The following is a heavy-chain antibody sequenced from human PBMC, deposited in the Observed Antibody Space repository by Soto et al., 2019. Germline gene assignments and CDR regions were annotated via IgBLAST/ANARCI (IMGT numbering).Heavy chain of an antibody. CDR1: GFTFSSYS. Sequence: GGSLRLSCAASGFTFSSYSMNWVRQAPGKGLEWVSYISSSSSTIYYADFVKGRFIISRDNAKNSLYLQMNSLRAEDTAVYYCARHPERIAQIGWFDPWGQGT. J-gene: IGHJ5*02. CDR2: ISSSSSTI. CDR3: ARHPERIAQIGWFDP. V-gene: IGHV3-48*01. D-gene: IGHD6-13*01.